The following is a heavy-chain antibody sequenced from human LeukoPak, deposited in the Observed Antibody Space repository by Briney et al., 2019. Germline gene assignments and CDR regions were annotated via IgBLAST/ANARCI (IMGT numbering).Heavy chain of an antibody. J-gene: IGHJ4*02. V-gene: IGHV3-9*01. CDR3: AKGGGIQLGSIDY. D-gene: IGHD5-18*01. CDR2: ISWNSGSI. CDR1: GFTFDDYA. Sequence: GVSLRLSCAASGFTFDDYAMHWVRQGPGKGLEWVSGISWNSGSIGYADSVKGRFTISRDNAKNSLYLQMNSLRAEDTALYYCAKGGGIQLGSIDYWGQGTLVTVSS.